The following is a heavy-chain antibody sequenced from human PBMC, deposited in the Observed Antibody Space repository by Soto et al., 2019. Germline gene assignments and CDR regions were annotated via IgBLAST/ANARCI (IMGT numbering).Heavy chain of an antibody. V-gene: IGHV1-18*04. J-gene: IGHJ5*02. CDR3: ASWARYCSSTSCYNWFDP. Sequence: ASVKVSCKASGYTFTSYGISWVRQAPGQGLEWMEWISAYNGNTNYAQKLQGRVTMTTDTSTSTAYMELRSLRSDDTAVYYCASWARYCSSTSCYNWFDPWGQGTLVTVSS. CDR2: ISAYNGNT. CDR1: GYTFTSYG. D-gene: IGHD2-2*01.